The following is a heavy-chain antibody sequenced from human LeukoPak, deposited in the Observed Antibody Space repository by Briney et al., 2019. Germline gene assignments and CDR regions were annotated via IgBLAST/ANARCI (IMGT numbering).Heavy chain of an antibody. Sequence: PSETLSLTGAVYGVSFSGYYWSWIRQPPGKGLEWIGEINHSGSTNYNPSLKSRVTISVDTSKNQFSLKLSSVTAADTAVYYCARGKRAAAGRGLSFDYWGQGTLVTVSS. CDR1: GVSFSGYY. D-gene: IGHD6-13*01. CDR2: INHSGST. CDR3: ARGKRAAAGRGLSFDY. V-gene: IGHV4-34*01. J-gene: IGHJ4*02.